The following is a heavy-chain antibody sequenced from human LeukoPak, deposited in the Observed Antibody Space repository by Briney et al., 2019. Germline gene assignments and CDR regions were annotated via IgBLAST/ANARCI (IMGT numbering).Heavy chain of an antibody. CDR3: ARDTRDMLLWFGELSDAFDI. V-gene: IGHV4-34*01. CDR2: INHSGST. D-gene: IGHD3-10*01. CDR1: GGSFSGYY. J-gene: IGHJ3*02. Sequence: SETLSLTCAVYGGSFSGYYWSWIRQPPGKGLEWIGEINHSGSTNYNPSLKSRVTISVDTSKNQFSLKLSSVTAADTAVYYCARDTRDMLLWFGELSDAFDIWGRGTMVTVSS.